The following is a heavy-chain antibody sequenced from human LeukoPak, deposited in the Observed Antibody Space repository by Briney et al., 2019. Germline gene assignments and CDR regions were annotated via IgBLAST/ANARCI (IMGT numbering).Heavy chain of an antibody. Sequence: GWSLRLSCSASGFTFTSHVMHWVRQAPGKGLQYVSGISMNVQTTYYAGSVKGRFTISRDSSKNTVYLQMNSLTAEDTAVYYCVREGLERRTNFGYWGQGTLVSVSS. CDR3: VREGLERRTNFGY. J-gene: IGHJ4*02. CDR2: ISMNVQTT. CDR1: GFTFTSHV. V-gene: IGHV3-64D*06. D-gene: IGHD1-1*01.